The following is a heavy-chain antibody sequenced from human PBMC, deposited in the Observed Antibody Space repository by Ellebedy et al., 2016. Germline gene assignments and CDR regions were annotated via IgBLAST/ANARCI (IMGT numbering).Heavy chain of an antibody. D-gene: IGHD6-19*01. Sequence: ASVKVSCKASGYTFTSYAMHWVRQAPGQRLEWMGWINAGNGNTKYSQKFQGRVTITRDTSASTAYMELSSLRSEDTAVYYCARDRGSSGWYEAGDYWGQGTLVTVSS. V-gene: IGHV1-3*01. J-gene: IGHJ4*02. CDR1: GYTFTSYA. CDR2: INAGNGNT. CDR3: ARDRGSSGWYEAGDY.